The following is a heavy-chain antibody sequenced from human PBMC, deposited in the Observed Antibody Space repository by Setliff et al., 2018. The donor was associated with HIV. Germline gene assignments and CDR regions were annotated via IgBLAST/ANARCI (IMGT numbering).Heavy chain of an antibody. D-gene: IGHD6-13*01. Sequence: SEILSLTCSVSGASISGINYYWTWIRQPAGKGLEWLGHIKDTGATNYSPSLKSRVTISVDTSKNQFSLKLSSVTAADTAVYYCARLGTDGSSWYMYYFDYWGQGTLVTVSS. CDR2: IKDTGAT. CDR3: ARLGTDGSSWYMYYFDY. J-gene: IGHJ4*02. V-gene: IGHV4-61*09. CDR1: GASISGINYY.